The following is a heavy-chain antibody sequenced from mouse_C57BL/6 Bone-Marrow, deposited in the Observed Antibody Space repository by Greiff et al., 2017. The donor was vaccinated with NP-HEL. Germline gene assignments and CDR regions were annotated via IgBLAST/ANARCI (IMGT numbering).Heavy chain of an antibody. Sequence: VQLQQSGAELVRPGTSVKVSCKASGYAFTNYLIEWVKQRPGQGLEWIGVINPGSGGTNYNEKFKGNATLTADKSSSTAYMQLSSLTSEDSAVYFCARSGVTTVVAPFAYWGQGTLVTVSA. J-gene: IGHJ3*01. CDR1: GYAFTNYL. V-gene: IGHV1-54*01. CDR3: ARSGVTTVVAPFAY. CDR2: INPGSGGT. D-gene: IGHD1-1*01.